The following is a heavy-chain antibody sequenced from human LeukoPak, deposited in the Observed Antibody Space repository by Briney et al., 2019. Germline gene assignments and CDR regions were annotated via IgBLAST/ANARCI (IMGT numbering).Heavy chain of an antibody. CDR2: INPSGGST. J-gene: IGHJ4*02. V-gene: IGHV1-46*01. Sequence: ASVKVSCKASGYTLTSYYMHWVRQAPGQGLEWMGIINPSGGSTSYAQTLKGRVTITRDMSTSTVYMELSSLRSEDTAVYYCARDFYCSSTSCSYYFDYWGQGTLVTVSS. CDR3: ARDFYCSSTSCSYYFDY. CDR1: GYTLTSYY. D-gene: IGHD2-2*01.